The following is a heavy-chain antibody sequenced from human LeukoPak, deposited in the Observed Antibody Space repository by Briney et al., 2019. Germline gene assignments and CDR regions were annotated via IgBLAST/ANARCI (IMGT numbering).Heavy chain of an antibody. V-gene: IGHV1-24*01. D-gene: IGHD2-15*01. J-gene: IGHJ3*01. CDR3: VTSGGLPSNTLSV. CDR1: GSSLIEVA. CDR2: FDPEDGEDGET. Sequence: ASVKVSCKVSGSSLIEVAMHWVRQAPGKGLEWVGSFDPEDGEDGETHYAQKFQGRVTMTEDASTDTAYMELTSLSSEDTAVYYCVTSGGLPSNTLSVWGHGTLLTVSS.